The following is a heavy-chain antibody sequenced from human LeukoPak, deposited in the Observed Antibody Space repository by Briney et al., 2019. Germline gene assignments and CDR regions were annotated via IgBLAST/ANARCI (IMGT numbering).Heavy chain of an antibody. D-gene: IGHD3-3*01. J-gene: IGHJ5*02. Sequence: SETLSLTXTVSGGSISSGDYYWSWIRQPPGNGLEWIGYIYYSGSTYYNPSLKSRVTISVDTSKNQFSLKLSSVTAADTAVYYCASTTIFGVVTDDNWFDPWGQGTLVTVSS. CDR1: GGSISSGDYY. CDR3: ASTTIFGVVTDDNWFDP. V-gene: IGHV4-30-4*08. CDR2: IYYSGST.